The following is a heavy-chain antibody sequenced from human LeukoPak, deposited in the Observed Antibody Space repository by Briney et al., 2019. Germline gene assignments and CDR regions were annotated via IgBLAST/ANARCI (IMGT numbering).Heavy chain of an antibody. CDR1: GFTFDRYG. D-gene: IGHD2-15*01. CDR3: AKGVGEVGGSLAD. Sequence: GGSLRLSCLASGFTFDRYGMSWVRQAPGKGLEWVAVSSGRGGKTYYAHSVQGRFTISRDNSRDTLHLQMSSLRAEDTAVYYCAKGVGEVGGSLADWGQGTPVTVSS. V-gene: IGHV3-23*01. J-gene: IGHJ4*02. CDR2: SSGRGGKT.